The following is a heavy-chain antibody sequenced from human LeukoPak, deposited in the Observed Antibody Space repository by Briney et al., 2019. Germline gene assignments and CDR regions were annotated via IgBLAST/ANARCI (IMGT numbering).Heavy chain of an antibody. CDR1: GFTFSSYG. D-gene: IGHD3-10*01. CDR3: ATLWFGDPYNWFDP. V-gene: IGHV3-30*02. Sequence: GGSLRLSCAASGFTFSSYGMHWVRQAPGKGLEWVAFIRYDGSNKYYADSVKGRFTISRDNSKNTLYLQMNSLRAEDTAVYYCATLWFGDPYNWFDPWGQGTLVTVSS. J-gene: IGHJ5*02. CDR2: IRYDGSNK.